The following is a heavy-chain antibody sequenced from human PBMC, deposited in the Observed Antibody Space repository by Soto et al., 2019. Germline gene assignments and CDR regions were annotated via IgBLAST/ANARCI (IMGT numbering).Heavy chain of an antibody. Sequence: GASVKVSCKVSGYTLTELSMHWVRQAPGKGLEWMGGFDPEDGETIYAQKFQGRVTMTEDTSTDTAYMELSSLRSEDTAVYYCATDTPVTMVRGVTRPNFDYWGQGTLVTVSS. V-gene: IGHV1-24*01. CDR1: GYTLTELS. D-gene: IGHD3-10*01. CDR2: FDPEDGET. J-gene: IGHJ4*02. CDR3: ATDTPVTMVRGVTRPNFDY.